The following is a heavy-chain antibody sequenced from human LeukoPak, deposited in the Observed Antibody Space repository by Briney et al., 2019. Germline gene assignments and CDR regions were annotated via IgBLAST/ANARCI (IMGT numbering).Heavy chain of an antibody. CDR1: GGTFSSYA. J-gene: IGHJ5*02. Sequence: AASVKVSCKASGGTFSSYAISWVRPAPGQGLEWMGGIIPIFGTANYAQKFQGRVTITADESTSTAYMELSSLRSEDTAVYYCASTYDFWSGPVDPWGQGTLVTVSS. D-gene: IGHD3-3*01. CDR3: ASTYDFWSGPVDP. V-gene: IGHV1-69*13. CDR2: IIPIFGTA.